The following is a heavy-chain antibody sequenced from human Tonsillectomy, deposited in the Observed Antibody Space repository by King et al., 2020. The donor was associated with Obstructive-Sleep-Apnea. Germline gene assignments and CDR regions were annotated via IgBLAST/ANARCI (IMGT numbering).Heavy chain of an antibody. Sequence: VQLVESGGGVVQPGRSLRLSCAASGFTFSNYVMHWVRQAPGKGLEWVAVTAYDGTNENYKDSVKGRFTISRDNSKNTQYLQMSSLRVDDTAVYYCARGARPLNWDFDLWGRGTLVTVSS. CDR2: TAYDGTNE. CDR3: ARGARPLNWDFDL. CDR1: GFTFSNYV. V-gene: IGHV3-30*04. J-gene: IGHJ2*01.